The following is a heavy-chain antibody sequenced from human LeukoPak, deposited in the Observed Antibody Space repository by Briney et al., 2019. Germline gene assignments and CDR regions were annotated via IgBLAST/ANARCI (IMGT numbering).Heavy chain of an antibody. J-gene: IGHJ4*02. CDR1: GFTFSSYG. Sequence: PGRSLRLSCAASGFTFSSYGMHWVRQAPGKGLEWVAVLWYDGSNKYYADSVKGRFTISRDNSKNTLYLQMNSLRAEDTAVYYCARDVVGFLTSGSPVDYWGQGTLVTVSS. V-gene: IGHV3-33*01. D-gene: IGHD3-10*01. CDR3: ARDVVGFLTSGSPVDY. CDR2: LWYDGSNK.